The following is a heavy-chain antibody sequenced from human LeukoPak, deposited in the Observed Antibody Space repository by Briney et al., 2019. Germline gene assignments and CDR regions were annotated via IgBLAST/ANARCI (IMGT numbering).Heavy chain of an antibody. Sequence: PSETLSLTCSVSGAPTSSYFWSWIRQSPGKGLEWIGHIHHSGYTNYNPSLMGRVTISVDTSNNQFSLKLNSVTAADSAVYFCARLREYYDSSGYFFDFWGQGTRVTVSS. J-gene: IGHJ4*02. CDR2: IHHSGYT. D-gene: IGHD3-22*01. CDR3: ARLREYYDSSGYFFDF. V-gene: IGHV4-59*13. CDR1: GAPTSSYF.